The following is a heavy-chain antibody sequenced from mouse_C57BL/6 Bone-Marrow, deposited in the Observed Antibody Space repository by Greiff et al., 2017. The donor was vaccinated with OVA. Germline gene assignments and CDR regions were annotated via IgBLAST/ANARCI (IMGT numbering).Heavy chain of an antibody. Sequence: VHVKQSGPVLVKPGASVKMSCKASGYTFTDYYMNWVKQSHGKSLEWIGVINPYNGGTSYNQKFKGKATLTVDKSSSTAYMELNSLTSEDSAVYYCASLIYYGISAHWYFDVWGTGTTVTVSS. D-gene: IGHD1-1*01. CDR2: INPYNGGT. CDR3: ASLIYYGISAHWYFDV. J-gene: IGHJ1*03. CDR1: GYTFTDYY. V-gene: IGHV1-19*01.